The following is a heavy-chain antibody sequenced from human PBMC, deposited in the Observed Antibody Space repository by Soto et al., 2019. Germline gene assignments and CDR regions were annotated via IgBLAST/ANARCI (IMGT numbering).Heavy chain of an antibody. CDR2: ISGSGGST. Sequence: AGGSLRLSCAASGFTFSSYAMSLVRQAPGKGLEWVSAISGSGGSTYYADSVKGRFTISRDNSKNTLYLQMNSLRAEDTAVYYCALHRYYYDSSGYYRPMEYWGQGTLVTVSS. J-gene: IGHJ4*02. D-gene: IGHD3-22*01. CDR3: ALHRYYYDSSGYYRPMEY. V-gene: IGHV3-23*01. CDR1: GFTFSSYA.